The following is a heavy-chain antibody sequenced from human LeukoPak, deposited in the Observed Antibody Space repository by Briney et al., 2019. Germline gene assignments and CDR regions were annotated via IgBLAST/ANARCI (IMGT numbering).Heavy chain of an antibody. V-gene: IGHV3-73*01. D-gene: IGHD2-8*01. J-gene: IGHJ6*03. CDR3: ARGVTALKYYYYYYYMDV. CDR1: GFTFSGSA. Sequence: SGGSLRLSCAASGFTFSGSAMHWVRQASGKGLEWVGRIRSKANSYATAYAASVKGRFTISRDDSKNTAYLQMNSLRAEDTAVYYCARGVTALKYYYYYYYMDVWGKGTTVTVSS. CDR2: IRSKANSYAT.